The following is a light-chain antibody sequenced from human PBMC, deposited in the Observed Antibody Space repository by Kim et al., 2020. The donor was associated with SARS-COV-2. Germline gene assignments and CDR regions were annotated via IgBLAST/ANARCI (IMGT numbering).Light chain of an antibody. CDR1: QSVLYSSNNKNY. V-gene: IGKV4-1*01. Sequence: ATINCKSSQSVLYSSNNKNYLAWYQQKPGQPPKLLIYWASTRESGVPDRFSGSGSGTDFTLTISSLQAEDVAVYYCQQYYTTPKTFGQGTKVDIK. CDR3: QQYYTTPKT. CDR2: WAS. J-gene: IGKJ1*01.